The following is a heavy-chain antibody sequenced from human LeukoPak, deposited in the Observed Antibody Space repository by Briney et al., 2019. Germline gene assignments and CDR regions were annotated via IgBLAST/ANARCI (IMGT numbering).Heavy chain of an antibody. CDR1: GYSISSGYY. V-gene: IGHV4-38-2*02. CDR3: ARVSGYNWNFDY. CDR2: IYHSGST. J-gene: IGHJ4*02. Sequence: SETLSLTCTVSGYSISSGYYWGWIRQPPGKGLEWIGSIYHSGSTYYNPSLKSRVTISVDTSKNQFSLKLSSVTAADTAVYYCARVSGYNWNFDYWGQGTLVTVSS. D-gene: IGHD5-24*01.